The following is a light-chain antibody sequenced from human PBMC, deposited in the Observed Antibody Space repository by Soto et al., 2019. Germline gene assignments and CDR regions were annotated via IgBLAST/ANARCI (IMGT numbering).Light chain of an antibody. V-gene: IGLV1-51*01. CDR2: DND. Sequence: QSVLTQPPSVSAAPGQRATISCSGSSSNIGNNQNHVSWYQQLPGTASQLLLYDNDKRPSGIPDRFSGSESGTSATLGITGLQTGYEANYYCGTWDDRRYAWVFGGGTKLTVL. CDR3: GTWDDRRYAWV. J-gene: IGLJ3*02. CDR1: SSNIGNNQNH.